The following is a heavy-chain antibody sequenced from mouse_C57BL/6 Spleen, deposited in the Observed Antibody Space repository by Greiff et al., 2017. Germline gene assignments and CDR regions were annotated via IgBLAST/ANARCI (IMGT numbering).Heavy chain of an antibody. V-gene: IGHV1-82*01. CDR3: ASPLYDYDWFAY. CDR2: IYPGDGDT. CDR1: GYAFSSSW. Sequence: VQLQQSGPELVKPGASVKISCKASGYAFSSSWMNWVKQRPGKGLEWIGRIYPGDGDTNYNGKFKGKATLTADKSSSTAYMQLSSLTSEDSAVYFCASPLYDYDWFAYWGQGTLVTVSA. D-gene: IGHD2-4*01. J-gene: IGHJ3*01.